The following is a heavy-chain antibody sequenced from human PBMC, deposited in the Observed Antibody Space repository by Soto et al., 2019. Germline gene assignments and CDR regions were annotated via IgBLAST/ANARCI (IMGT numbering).Heavy chain of an antibody. CDR2: LNADGSRT. D-gene: IGHD3-16*02. V-gene: IGHV3-74*01. CDR1: GFTFSTYW. Sequence: GGSLRLSCAASGFTFSTYWMHWVRQAPGKGLVWVSRLNADGSRTDYADSVKGRFTISRDNARNTLYLQMNSLRPEDTAVYYCVRERYPAWVYGVDVWGQGTTVTVSS. J-gene: IGHJ6*02. CDR3: VRERYPAWVYGVDV.